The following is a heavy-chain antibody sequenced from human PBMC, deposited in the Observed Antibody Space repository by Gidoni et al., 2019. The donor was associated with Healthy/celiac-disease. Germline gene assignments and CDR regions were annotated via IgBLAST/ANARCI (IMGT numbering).Heavy chain of an antibody. Sequence: QVQLQQWGAGLLKPSETLSLTCAVYGGSFSGYYWSWIRQPPGKGLEWIGEINHSGSTNYNPSLKSRVTISVDTSKNQFSLKLSSVTAADTAVYYCARGPSRKRTIDYWGQGTLVTVSS. J-gene: IGHJ4*02. CDR3: ARGPSRKRTIDY. CDR2: INHSGST. CDR1: GGSFSGYY. V-gene: IGHV4-34*01.